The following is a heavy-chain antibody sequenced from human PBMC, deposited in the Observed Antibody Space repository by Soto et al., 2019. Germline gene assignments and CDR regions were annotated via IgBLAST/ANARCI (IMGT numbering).Heavy chain of an antibody. D-gene: IGHD1-26*01. V-gene: IGHV3-30*18. CDR3: AKDQSDSGSYSEGLYFDY. CDR1: GFTFSSYG. CDR2: ISYDGSNK. J-gene: IGHJ4*02. Sequence: QVQLVESGGGVVQPGRSLRLSCAASGFTFSSYGMHWVRQAPGKGLEWVAVISYDGSNKYYADSVKSRFTISRDNSKNTLYLQMNSLRAEDTAVYYCAKDQSDSGSYSEGLYFDYWGQGTLVTVSS.